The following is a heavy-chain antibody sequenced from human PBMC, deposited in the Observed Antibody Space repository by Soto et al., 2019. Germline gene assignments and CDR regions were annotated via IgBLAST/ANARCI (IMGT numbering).Heavy chain of an antibody. CDR2: INPSSGGI. D-gene: IGHD3-10*01. Sequence: ASVKVSCKASGYTFTGYYMHWVRQAPGQGLEWMGWINPSSGGINYAQKFQGWVTMTRDTSISTAYMELSRLTSDDTAVYYCARGPRSYNVLYYYGMDVWGQGTTVTVSS. V-gene: IGHV1-2*04. CDR3: ARGPRSYNVLYYYGMDV. CDR1: GYTFTGYY. J-gene: IGHJ6*02.